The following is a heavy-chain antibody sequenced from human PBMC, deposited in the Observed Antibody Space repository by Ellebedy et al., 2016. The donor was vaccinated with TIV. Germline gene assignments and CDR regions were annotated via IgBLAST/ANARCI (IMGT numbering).Heavy chain of an antibody. V-gene: IGHV5-51*01. J-gene: IGHJ4*02. CDR3: ARHVGDGSHFDY. CDR1: GYSFTTYW. Sequence: GESLKISCKGSGYSFTTYWIGWVRQMPGKGLEWMGIISPADSDTSYSPSFQGQVTISVDKSINTASLQWSSLKASDSAMYYCARHVGDGSHFDYWGQGTLVTVSS. D-gene: IGHD5-24*01. CDR2: ISPADSDT.